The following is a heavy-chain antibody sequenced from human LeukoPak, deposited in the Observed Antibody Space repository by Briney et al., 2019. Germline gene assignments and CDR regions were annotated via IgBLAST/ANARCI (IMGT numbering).Heavy chain of an antibody. CDR3: ARGTDAYKGGND. Sequence: SETLSLTRAVYGGSFSNYYWTWIRQPPGKGLEWIGEIHPSGSTSYNPSLKSRVTISVDTSKNNFFLILTSVTAADTAVYSCARGTDAYKGGNDWGQGTLVTVSS. CDR1: GGSFSNYY. CDR2: IHPSGST. V-gene: IGHV4-34*01. J-gene: IGHJ4*02. D-gene: IGHD5-24*01.